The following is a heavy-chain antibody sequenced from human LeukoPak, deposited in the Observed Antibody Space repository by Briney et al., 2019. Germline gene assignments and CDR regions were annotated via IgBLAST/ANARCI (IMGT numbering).Heavy chain of an antibody. D-gene: IGHD3-10*01. CDR1: GYTFTGYY. CDR3: ARSGVRGVNWHYYYYYMDV. V-gene: IGHV1-2*02. Sequence: GASVKVSCKASGYTFTGYYMHWVRQAPGQGLEWMGWINPNSGGTNYAQKFQGRVTMTRDTSISTAYMELSRLRSDDTAVYYCARSGVRGVNWHYYYYYMDVWGKGTTVTVSS. J-gene: IGHJ6*03. CDR2: INPNSGGT.